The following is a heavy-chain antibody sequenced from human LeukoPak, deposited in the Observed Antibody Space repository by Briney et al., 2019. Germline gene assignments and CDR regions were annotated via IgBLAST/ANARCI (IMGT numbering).Heavy chain of an antibody. D-gene: IGHD3-10*01. CDR2: IYHSGST. CDR1: GGSTSSGAYS. J-gene: IGHJ5*02. CDR3: ARGEMVRGVINP. V-gene: IGHV4-30-2*01. Sequence: SETLSPTCAVYGGSTSSGAYSWSWIRHPPGKGLEWIGYIYHSGSTYYNPSLKTRVTISVDRSKNQFSLKLSSVTAADTAVYYCARGEMVRGVINPWGQGTLVTVSS.